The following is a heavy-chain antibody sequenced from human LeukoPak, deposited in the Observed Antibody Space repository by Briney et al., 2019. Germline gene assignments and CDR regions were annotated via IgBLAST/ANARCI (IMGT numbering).Heavy chain of an antibody. Sequence: GGSLRLSCAASGFTFDDYAMHWVRQAPGKGLEWVSGISWNSGSIGYADSVKGRFTISRDNAKNSLYLQMNSLRAEDMPLYYCAKDILPGIAAAGAIDYWGQGTLVTVSS. CDR1: GFTFDDYA. J-gene: IGHJ4*02. CDR3: AKDILPGIAAAGAIDY. V-gene: IGHV3-9*03. CDR2: ISWNSGSI. D-gene: IGHD6-13*01.